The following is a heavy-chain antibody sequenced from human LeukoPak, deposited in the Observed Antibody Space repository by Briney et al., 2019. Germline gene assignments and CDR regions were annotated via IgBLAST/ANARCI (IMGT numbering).Heavy chain of an antibody. V-gene: IGHV3-33*06. Sequence: GGSLRLSCAASEFTFSSYGMHWVRQAPGKGLEWVAVIWYDGSNKYYADSVKGRFTISRDNSKNTLYLQMNSLRAEDTAVYYCAKDPGAFDIWGQGTMVTVSS. CDR3: AKDPGAFDI. J-gene: IGHJ3*02. CDR1: EFTFSSYG. CDR2: IWYDGSNK.